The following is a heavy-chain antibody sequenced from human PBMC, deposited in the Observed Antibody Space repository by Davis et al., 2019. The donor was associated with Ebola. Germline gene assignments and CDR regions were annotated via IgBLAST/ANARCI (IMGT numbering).Heavy chain of an antibody. Sequence: SETLSLTCTVSGGSISSYFWSWIRQAPGKGLEWIGDIYYNGNTNYNPSLKSRVTMSVDTARNQFSLKLTSVTTPDTAVYHCARARPPDGVNSGSYYKFDYGTDVWGKGTTVTVSS. V-gene: IGHV4-59*01. CDR3: ARARPPDGVNSGSYYKFDYGTDV. CDR2: IYYNGNT. D-gene: IGHD3-10*01. J-gene: IGHJ6*04. CDR1: GGSISSYF.